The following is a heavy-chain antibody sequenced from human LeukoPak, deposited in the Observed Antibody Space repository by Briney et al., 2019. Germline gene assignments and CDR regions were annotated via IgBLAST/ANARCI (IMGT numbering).Heavy chain of an antibody. V-gene: IGHV4-31*03. Sequence: SETLSLTCTVSGDSISSGGYYWRWIRQHPGKGRQWIGYIYYSGSTYYNPSLKSRVTISVDTSKNQFSLKLSSVTAADTAVYYCAREGLTSNWFDHWGQGTLVTVSS. CDR3: AREGLTSNWFDH. CDR1: GDSISSGGYY. CDR2: IYYSGST. J-gene: IGHJ5*02.